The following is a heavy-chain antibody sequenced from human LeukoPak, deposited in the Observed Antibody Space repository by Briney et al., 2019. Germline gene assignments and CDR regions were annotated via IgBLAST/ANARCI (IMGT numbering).Heavy chain of an antibody. CDR2: IYYSGST. D-gene: IGHD2/OR15-2a*01. CDR1: GDSIGSYF. V-gene: IGHV4-59*01. CDR3: ARDGPAYSTRWYDYYYGLDV. Sequence: SETLSLTCTVSGDSIGSYFWSWIRQSPGKGLEGIGHIYYSGSTNYNPSLKSRVAISVDTSRNQFSLKLSSVTAADTAIYYCARDGPAYSTRWYDYYYGLDVWGQGTTVTVSS. J-gene: IGHJ6*02.